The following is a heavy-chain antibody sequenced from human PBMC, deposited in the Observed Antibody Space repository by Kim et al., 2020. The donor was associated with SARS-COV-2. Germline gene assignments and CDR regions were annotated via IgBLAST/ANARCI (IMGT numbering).Heavy chain of an antibody. Sequence: ASVKVSCKASGYTFTSYAMHWVRQAPGQRLEWMGWINAGNGNTKYSQKFQGRVTITRDTSASTAYMELSSLRSEDTAVYYCARDDDSSGYYYVPPGGYWGQGTLVTVSS. CDR2: INAGNGNT. V-gene: IGHV1-3*01. CDR3: ARDDDSSGYYYVPPGGY. D-gene: IGHD3-22*01. J-gene: IGHJ4*02. CDR1: GYTFTSYA.